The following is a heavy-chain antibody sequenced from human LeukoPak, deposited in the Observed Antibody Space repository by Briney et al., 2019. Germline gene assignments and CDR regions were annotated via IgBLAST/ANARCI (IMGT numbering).Heavy chain of an antibody. CDR3: AKHMSDWPPGYYYYMDV. D-gene: IGHD2-21*01. V-gene: IGHV3-23*01. J-gene: IGHJ6*03. CDR1: GFTFSDFQ. CDR2: ISGSGGST. Sequence: GGSLRLSCAASGFTFSDFQMSWVRQAPGKGLEWVSAISGSGGSTYYADSVKGRFTISRDNSKNTLYLQMNSLRAEDTAVYYCAKHMSDWPPGYYYYMDVWGKGTTVTVSS.